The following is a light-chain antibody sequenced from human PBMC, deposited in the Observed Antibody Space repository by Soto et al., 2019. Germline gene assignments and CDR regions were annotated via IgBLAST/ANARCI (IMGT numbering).Light chain of an antibody. CDR1: QSIRQS. CDR3: QQYGYSFLT. J-gene: IGKJ1*01. Sequence: EVVLTQSPGTLSLSPGERATLSCRASQSIRQSLAWYQQRPGQSPRLLIYDASRRATVIPDRFTGSGFGTDFTLTISRLAPEDLAVYYCQQYGYSFLTFGQGTKVEIK. CDR2: DAS. V-gene: IGKV3-20*01.